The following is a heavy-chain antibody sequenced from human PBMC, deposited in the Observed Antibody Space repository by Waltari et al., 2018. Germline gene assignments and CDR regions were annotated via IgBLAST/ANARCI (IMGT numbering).Heavy chain of an antibody. CDR3: AIQLAAAGHFDY. D-gene: IGHD6-13*01. CDR1: GFTFRRYW. V-gene: IGHV3-7*01. J-gene: IGHJ4*02. CDR2: IKQDGSEK. Sequence: EVQLVESGGGLVQPGGSLRLSCAASGFTFRRYWMSWVRQAPGKGLEWVANIKQDGSEKYYVDSVKGRFTISRDNAKNSLYLQMNSLRAEDTAVYYCAIQLAAAGHFDYWGQGTLVTVSS.